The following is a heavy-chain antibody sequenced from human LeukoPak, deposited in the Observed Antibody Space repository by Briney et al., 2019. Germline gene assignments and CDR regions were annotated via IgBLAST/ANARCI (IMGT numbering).Heavy chain of an antibody. Sequence: SETLSLTCTVSGGSISSSSYYWGWIRQPPGKGLEWIGSIYYSGSTYYNPSLKSRVTISVDTSKNQFSLKLSSVTAADTAVYYCAVSSSWVFDAFDIWGQGIMVTVSS. CDR1: GGSISSSSYY. CDR3: AVSSSWVFDAFDI. D-gene: IGHD6-13*01. J-gene: IGHJ3*02. CDR2: IYYSGST. V-gene: IGHV4-39*07.